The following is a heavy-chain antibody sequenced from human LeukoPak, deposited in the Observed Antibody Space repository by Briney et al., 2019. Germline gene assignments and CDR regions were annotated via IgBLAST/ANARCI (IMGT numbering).Heavy chain of an antibody. Sequence: PGGSLRLSCAASGFTFTSYAMSWVRQAPGKGLEWVSGISGSGGTTYYADSVKGRFTISRDNSKNTLYLEMNSLRAEDTAIYNCAKDVRGGYSSGWYCFDYWGQGTLVTVSS. D-gene: IGHD6-19*01. CDR3: AKDVRGGYSSGWYCFDY. CDR1: GFTFTSYA. V-gene: IGHV3-23*01. CDR2: ISGSGGTT. J-gene: IGHJ4*02.